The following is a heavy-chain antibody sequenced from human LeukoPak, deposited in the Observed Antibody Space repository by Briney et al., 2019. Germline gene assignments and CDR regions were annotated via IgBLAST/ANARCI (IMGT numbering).Heavy chain of an antibody. D-gene: IGHD3-22*01. CDR1: GFTFSSYG. Sequence: PGGSLRLSCAAPGFTFSSYGMHWVRQAPGKGLEWVAFIRYDGSNKYYADSVKGRFTISRDNSKNTLYLQMNSLRAEDTAVYYCAKEATDSSGYEMDYWGQGTLVTVSS. J-gene: IGHJ4*02. CDR2: IRYDGSNK. V-gene: IGHV3-30*02. CDR3: AKEATDSSGYEMDY.